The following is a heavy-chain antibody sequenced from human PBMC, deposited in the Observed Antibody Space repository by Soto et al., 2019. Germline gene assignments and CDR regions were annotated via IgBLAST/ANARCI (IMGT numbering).Heavy chain of an antibody. CDR1: GFTFSSYG. V-gene: IGHV3-30*18. CDR2: ISYDGSNK. CDR3: AKMPGAAYLDY. D-gene: IGHD2-2*01. Sequence: PGGSLRLSCAASGFTFSSYGMHWVRQAPGEGLEWVAVISYDGSNKYYADSVKGRFTISRDNSKNTLYLQMNSLRAEDTAVYYRAKMPGAAYLDYWGQGTLVTVSS. J-gene: IGHJ4*02.